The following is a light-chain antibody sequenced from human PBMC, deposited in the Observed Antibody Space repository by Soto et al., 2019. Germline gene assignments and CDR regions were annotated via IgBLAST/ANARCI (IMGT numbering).Light chain of an antibody. Sequence: QSVLTQPPSVSGAPGQRVTISCTGSRSNIESNYDVHWYQQFPGTAPKLLIYANRNRPSGVPDRFSGSKAGTSASLAITGLQAEDEADYYCQSYDSSLSGVVFGGGTKVTVL. J-gene: IGLJ2*01. CDR2: ANR. CDR3: QSYDSSLSGVV. CDR1: RSNIESNYD. V-gene: IGLV1-40*01.